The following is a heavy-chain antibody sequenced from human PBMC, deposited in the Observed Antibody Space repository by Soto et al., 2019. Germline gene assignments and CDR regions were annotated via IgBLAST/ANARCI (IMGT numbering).Heavy chain of an antibody. CDR3: VCVLVLERDMVYGVF. CDR2: ITIVTGNI. J-gene: IGHJ1*01. D-gene: IGHD5-18*01. Sequence: GGSLRLSCEASGFSVSGYSMNWVRQSPGKGLEWLAYITIVTGNIVYADSVKGRFTISTDSAKNSVFLQMNSLRDEDTAVYYCVCVLVLERDMVYGVFWGQGILVSGSS. V-gene: IGHV3-48*02. CDR1: GFSVSGYS.